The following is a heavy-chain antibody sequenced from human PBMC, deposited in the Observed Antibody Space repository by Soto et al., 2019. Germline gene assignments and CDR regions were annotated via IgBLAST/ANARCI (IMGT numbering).Heavy chain of an antibody. D-gene: IGHD3-10*02. V-gene: IGHV3-48*02. CDR3: VRDRDLYRDMFHADL. Sequence: PGGSLRLSCEASGFTISECSMNWVRQAPGKGLEWLAYITIRTGNVLYADSVRGRFTISADNAENSVILQMNSLRDEDSAVYFCVRDRDLYRDMFHADLWAQRALDTVSS. CDR2: ITIRTGNV. J-gene: IGHJ4*01. CDR1: GFTISECS.